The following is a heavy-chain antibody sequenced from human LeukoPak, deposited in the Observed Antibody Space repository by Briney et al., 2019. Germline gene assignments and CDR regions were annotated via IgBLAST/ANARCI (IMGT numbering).Heavy chain of an antibody. CDR3: AKRGVVIRVILVGFYKEAYYFDS. J-gene: IGHJ4*02. D-gene: IGHD3-22*01. V-gene: IGHV3-23*01. CDR2: MSGSGGGT. CDR1: GITLSNYG. Sequence: QSGESLRLSCAVSGITLSNYGMSWVRKAPGKGLEWVAGMSGSGGGTNYADSVKGRFTVSRDNSKNTLYLQMKSLRAEDTAVYFCAKRGVVIRVILVGFYKEAYYFDSWGQGALVTVSS.